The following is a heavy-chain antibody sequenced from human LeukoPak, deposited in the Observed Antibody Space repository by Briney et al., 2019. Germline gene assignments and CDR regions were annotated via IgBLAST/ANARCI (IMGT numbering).Heavy chain of an antibody. CDR3: AREGWELLRYYYYYYMDV. CDR2: ISSSGSTI. V-gene: IGHV3-11*04. CDR1: GFTFSDYY. Sequence: GGSLRLSCAASGFTFSDYYMSWIRQAPGKGLEWVSYISSSGSTIYYADSVKGRFTISRDNSKNTLYLQMNSLRAEDTAVYYCAREGWELLRYYYYYYMDVWGKGTTVTVSS. D-gene: IGHD1-26*01. J-gene: IGHJ6*03.